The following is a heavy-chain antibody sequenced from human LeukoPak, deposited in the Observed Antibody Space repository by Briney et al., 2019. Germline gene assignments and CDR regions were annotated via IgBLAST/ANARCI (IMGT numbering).Heavy chain of an antibody. CDR1: GFTFNNYD. D-gene: IGHD6-19*01. CDR2: IWYDGSSQ. J-gene: IGHJ5*02. V-gene: IGHV3-33*01. Sequence: GGSLRLSCAASGFTFNNYDMHWVRQAPGKGLEWVAVIWYDGSSQYYADSVKARFTISRDNSKNTLYLQMNSLRAEDTAVYYCARGIVVAGTFAWFDPWGQGTLVTVSS. CDR3: ARGIVVAGTFAWFDP.